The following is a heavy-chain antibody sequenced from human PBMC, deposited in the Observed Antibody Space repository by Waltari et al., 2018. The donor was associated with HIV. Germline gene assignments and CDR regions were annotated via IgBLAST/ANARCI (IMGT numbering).Heavy chain of an antibody. J-gene: IGHJ4*02. V-gene: IGHV1-18*04. CDR2: ISTYKGQT. CDR1: GYPFRTYG. Sequence: QVHLVPSGAELTTPGASVRVSCKASGYPFRTYGFTCVRQAPGQGLEWIGWISTYKGQTIYAPKFQDRIALTTDTPTSTAYLELRSLRSDDTALYYCARGENNEHDTTGSDHWGQGTLLTVSS. CDR3: ARGENNEHDTTGSDH. D-gene: IGHD3-10*01.